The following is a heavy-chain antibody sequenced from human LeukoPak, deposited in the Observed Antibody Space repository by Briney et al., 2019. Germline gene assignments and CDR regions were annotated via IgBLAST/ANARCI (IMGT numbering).Heavy chain of an antibody. CDR3: ARGPVVTADSDWYFDL. Sequence: SVKVSCKASGGTFSSYTISWVRQAPGQGLEWMGRIIPILGIANYAQKFQGRVTITADKSPSTAYMELSSLRSEDTAVYYCARGPVVTADSDWYFDLWGRGTLVTVSS. D-gene: IGHD2-21*02. V-gene: IGHV1-69*02. J-gene: IGHJ2*01. CDR2: IIPILGIA. CDR1: GGTFSSYT.